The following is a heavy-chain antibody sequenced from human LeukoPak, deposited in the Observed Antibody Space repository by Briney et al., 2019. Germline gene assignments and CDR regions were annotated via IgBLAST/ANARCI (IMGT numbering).Heavy chain of an antibody. CDR2: ISYDGSSK. V-gene: IGHV3-30-3*01. CDR3: ARAGCSSTSCLTAGSAWFDP. Sequence: PGGSLRLSCAASGFTFSSYAMHWVRQAPGKRLEWVAVISYDGSSKYYADSVKGRFTISRDNSKNTLYLQMNSLRAEDTAVYYCARAGCSSTSCLTAGSAWFDPWGQGTLVTVSS. J-gene: IGHJ5*02. D-gene: IGHD2-2*01. CDR1: GFTFSSYA.